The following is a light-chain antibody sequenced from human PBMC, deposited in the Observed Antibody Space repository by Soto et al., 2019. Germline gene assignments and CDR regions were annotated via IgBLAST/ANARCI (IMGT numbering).Light chain of an antibody. CDR2: NNN. V-gene: IGLV1-44*01. CDR1: SSNIGGNA. J-gene: IGLJ3*02. Sequence: QSVLTQPPSASGTPGQRVTISCSGSSSNIGGNAVSWYQHLPGTAPKLLIYNNNQRPSGVPDRFSGSKSGTSASLAISGLQSEDEADYYCSAWDDSLNGPVFGGGTKVTVL. CDR3: SAWDDSLNGPV.